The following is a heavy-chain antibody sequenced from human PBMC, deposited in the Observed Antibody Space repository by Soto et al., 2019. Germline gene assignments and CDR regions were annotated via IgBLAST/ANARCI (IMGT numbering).Heavy chain of an antibody. CDR2: INHSGST. Sequence: SETLSLTCAVYGGSFSGYYWSWIRQPPGKGLEWIGEINHSGSTNYNPSLKSRVTISVDTSKNQFSLKLSSVTAADTAVYYCARRAVWRIAAARGWFDPWGQGTLVTVSS. CDR3: ARRAVWRIAAARGWFDP. CDR1: GGSFSGYY. J-gene: IGHJ5*02. V-gene: IGHV4-34*01. D-gene: IGHD6-13*01.